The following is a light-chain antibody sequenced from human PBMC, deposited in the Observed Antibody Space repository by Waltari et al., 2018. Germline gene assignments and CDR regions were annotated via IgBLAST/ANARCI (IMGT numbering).Light chain of an antibody. V-gene: IGKV4-1*01. CDR3: HQYYSAPFA. CDR1: QNILYSSNNKNY. J-gene: IGKJ2*01. CDR2: WAS. Sequence: DIVMTQSPDSLTVSLGERATINCKYSQNILYSSNNKNYLAWYQQKPGQPPKLLIYWASTRESGVPDRFSGSGSGTDFTLTISSLQAEDVAVYYCHQYYSAPFAFGQGTKLEIK.